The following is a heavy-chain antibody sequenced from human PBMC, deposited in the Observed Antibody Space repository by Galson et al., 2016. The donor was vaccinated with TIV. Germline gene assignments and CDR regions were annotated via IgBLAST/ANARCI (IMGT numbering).Heavy chain of an antibody. J-gene: IGHJ6*02. D-gene: IGHD3-22*01. CDR2: IYSAGDT. CDR1: EITVSRNY. CDR3: ARDRYYDASGYYYYYYGMDV. Sequence: SLRLSCAASEITVSRNYMSWVRQAPGGGLEWVSTIYSAGDTYYADSVKGRFTISRDNSKNTLYLQMSGLRTEDTAVYYGARDRYYDASGYYYYYYGMDVWGQGTTVTVSS. V-gene: IGHV3-66*02.